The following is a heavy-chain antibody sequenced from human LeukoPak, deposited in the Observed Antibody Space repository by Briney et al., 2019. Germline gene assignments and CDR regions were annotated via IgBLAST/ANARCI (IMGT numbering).Heavy chain of an antibody. CDR1: GFTFSSYA. V-gene: IGHV3-23*01. CDR3: AKDLYYDSSGWFDY. CDR2: ISGSGGST. Sequence: GGSLRLSCAASGFTFSSYAMSWVRQAPGKGLEWVSAISGSGGSTYYADSVKGRFTIYRDNYKNTLYMQMTSLRAEDTAVYYCAKDLYYDSSGWFDYWGQGTLVTVSS. J-gene: IGHJ4*02. D-gene: IGHD3-22*01.